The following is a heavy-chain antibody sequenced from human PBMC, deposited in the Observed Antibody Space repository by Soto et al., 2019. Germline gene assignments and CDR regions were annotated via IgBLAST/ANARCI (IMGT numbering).Heavy chain of an antibody. CDR3: AREDCSGGCHQKFDF. J-gene: IGHJ4*02. CDR2: MNFKSGDT. D-gene: IGHD2-15*01. CDR1: GYTFTGDY. Sequence: ASVKVSCKASGYTFTGDYMHWVRQAPGQGLEWRGWMNFKSGDTKSTQKFQGRVTMTRDTSINTAYMELTRLTSDDTALYYCAREDCSGGCHQKFDFWGQGTLVTVSS. V-gene: IGHV1-2*02.